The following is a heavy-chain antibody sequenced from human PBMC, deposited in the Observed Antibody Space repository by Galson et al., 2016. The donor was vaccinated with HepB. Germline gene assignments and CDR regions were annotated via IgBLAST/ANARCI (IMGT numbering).Heavy chain of an antibody. D-gene: IGHD6-19*01. CDR3: AREWQWLDGIDD. CDR1: GFSFSSHG. J-gene: IGHJ4*02. CDR2: IWYDGVNK. V-gene: IGHV3-33*01. Sequence: SLRLSCAASGFSFSSHGMNWVRQAPGKGLEWVAIIWYDGVNKNYAESVKGRFTISRDNSKNTVYLQMNSLRAEDTAVYYCAREWQWLDGIDDWGQGTLVTVSS.